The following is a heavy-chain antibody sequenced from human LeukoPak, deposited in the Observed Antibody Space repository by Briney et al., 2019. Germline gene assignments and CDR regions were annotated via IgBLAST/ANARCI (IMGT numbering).Heavy chain of an antibody. Sequence: SETLSLTCAVYGGSFTGYYWSWIRQVPGKGLEWIGEINHSGSTNYNPSLKSRVTISADTSKNQFSLKLSSMTAADTAVYYCAREDCSGGSCSHFDYWGQGTLVTVSS. D-gene: IGHD2-15*01. V-gene: IGHV4-34*01. CDR3: AREDCSGGSCSHFDY. CDR1: GGSFTGYY. J-gene: IGHJ4*02. CDR2: INHSGST.